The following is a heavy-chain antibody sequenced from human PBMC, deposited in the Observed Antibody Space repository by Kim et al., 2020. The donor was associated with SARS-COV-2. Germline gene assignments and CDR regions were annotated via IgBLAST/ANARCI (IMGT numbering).Heavy chain of an antibody. CDR2: IYYSGST. CDR1: GGSVSSGSYY. J-gene: IGHJ6*02. D-gene: IGHD2-15*01. V-gene: IGHV4-61*01. Sequence: SETLSLTCTVSGGSVSSGSYYWSWIRQPPGKGLEWIGYIYYSGSTNYNPSLKSRVTISVDTSKNQFSLKLSSVTAADTAVYYCARDKVAAYYYYYGMDVWGQGTTVTVSS. CDR3: ARDKVAAYYYYYGMDV.